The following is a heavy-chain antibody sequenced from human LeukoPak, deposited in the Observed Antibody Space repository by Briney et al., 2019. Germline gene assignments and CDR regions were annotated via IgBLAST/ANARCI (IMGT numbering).Heavy chain of an antibody. V-gene: IGHV3-7*01. CDR1: GFTFSVFW. Sequence: GESLKISCAASGFTFSVFWMSWVRQAPGKGLEWVANIKQDGSEKYYVDSVKGRFTISRDNDNNSMNLQINSLRAEDTAVYYCARYHGGYFAYWGQGTLVTVSS. J-gene: IGHJ4*02. CDR2: IKQDGSEK. CDR3: ARYHGGYFAY. D-gene: IGHD2-15*01.